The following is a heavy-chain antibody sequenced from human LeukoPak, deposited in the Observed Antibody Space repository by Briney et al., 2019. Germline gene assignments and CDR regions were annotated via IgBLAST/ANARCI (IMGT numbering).Heavy chain of an antibody. D-gene: IGHD4/OR15-4a*01. V-gene: IGHV4-59*01. CDR1: GGSISHYY. Sequence: SETLSLTCTVSGGSISHYYWSWIRQPPGKGLEWIGYIYYSGTTNYNPSLKSRITISIDTSKNQFSLKLNSVTAADTAVYYCAREDPRTKVPEGMDVWGQGTTVTVSS. CDR3: AREDPRTKVPEGMDV. J-gene: IGHJ6*02. CDR2: IYYSGTT.